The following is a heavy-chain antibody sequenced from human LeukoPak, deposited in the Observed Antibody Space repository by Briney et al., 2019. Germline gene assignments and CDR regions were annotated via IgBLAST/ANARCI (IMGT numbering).Heavy chain of an antibody. D-gene: IGHD3-22*01. J-gene: IGHJ4*02. Sequence: GGSLTLSCAASGFSFSSYGMHWVRQAPGKGLEWVAVILYDGSNKYYADSVKGRFTISRDNSKNTLYLQMNSLRAEDTAVYYCAKDYIRGRGYYYDSSGYYYEGYWGQGTLVTVSS. V-gene: IGHV3-30*18. CDR2: ILYDGSNK. CDR1: GFSFSSYG. CDR3: AKDYIRGRGYYYDSSGYYYEGY.